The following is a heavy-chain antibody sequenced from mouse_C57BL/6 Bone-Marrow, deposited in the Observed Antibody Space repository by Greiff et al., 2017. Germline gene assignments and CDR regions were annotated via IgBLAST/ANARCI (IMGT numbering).Heavy chain of an antibody. J-gene: IGHJ1*03. Sequence: QVQLQQSGAELARPGASVKLSCKASGYTFTSYGISWVKQRTGQGLEWIGEIYPRSGNTYYNEKFKGKATLTADKSSSTAYMELRSLTSEDSAVYFCARSIYYDYDGDWYVDVWGTGTTVTVSS. D-gene: IGHD2-4*01. CDR3: ARSIYYDYDGDWYVDV. CDR2: IYPRSGNT. V-gene: IGHV1-81*01. CDR1: GYTFTSYG.